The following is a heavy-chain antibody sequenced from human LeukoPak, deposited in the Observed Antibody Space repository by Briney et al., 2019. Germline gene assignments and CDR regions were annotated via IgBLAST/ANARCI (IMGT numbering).Heavy chain of an antibody. CDR2: IGTAGDT. D-gene: IGHD4-23*01. CDR1: GFTFSSYD. V-gene: IGHV3-13*01. Sequence: GGSLRLSCAASGFTFSSYDMHWVRQATGKGLEWVSAIGTAGDTYYPGSVKGRFTISRENAKNSLYLQMNSLRAGDTAVYYCARTRAPDYGGNPFDYWGQGTLVTVSS. CDR3: ARTRAPDYGGNPFDY. J-gene: IGHJ4*02.